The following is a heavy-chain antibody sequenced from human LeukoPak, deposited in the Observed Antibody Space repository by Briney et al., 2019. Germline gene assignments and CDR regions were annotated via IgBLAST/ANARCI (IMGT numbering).Heavy chain of an antibody. CDR3: ARVLLTYYFDSSGYYDY. V-gene: IGHV1-2*02. CDR2: INPNSGGT. J-gene: IGHJ4*02. Sequence: GASVKVSFKASGYTFTGYYMHWVRQAPGQGLEWMGWINPNSGGTNYAQKFQDRVTMTRDTSISTAYMELSRLRSDDTAVYYCARVLLTYYFDSSGYYDYWGQGTLVTVSS. D-gene: IGHD3-22*01. CDR1: GYTFTGYY.